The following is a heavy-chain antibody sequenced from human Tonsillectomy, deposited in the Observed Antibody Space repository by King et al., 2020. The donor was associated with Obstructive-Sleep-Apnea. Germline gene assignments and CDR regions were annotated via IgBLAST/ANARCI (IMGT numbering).Heavy chain of an antibody. CDR3: ARDLRYSGSSPSRYFDL. CDR2: IYYSGGT. Sequence: QLQESGPGLVKPSETLSLTCTVSGVSISSSSYYWGWMRQPPGKGLEWIGTIYYSGGTYYNPSLKSRVTMSADTSKNHVSLKLRSVTAADTAVYYCARDLRYSGSSPSRYFDLWGRGTLVTVSS. CDR1: GVSISSSSYY. J-gene: IGHJ2*01. D-gene: IGHD6-6*01. V-gene: IGHV4-39*07.